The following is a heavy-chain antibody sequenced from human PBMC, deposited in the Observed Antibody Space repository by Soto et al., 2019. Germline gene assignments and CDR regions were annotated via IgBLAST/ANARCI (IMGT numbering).Heavy chain of an antibody. J-gene: IGHJ4*02. V-gene: IGHV3-23*01. CDR1: GFIFSDYS. CDR2: MSIGYEKT. Sequence: EVQVLESGGGLVQPGGCLRLSCAASGFIFSDYSMAWVRQTPEKGLEWISGMSIGYEKTFYRDCVQGRFTGSRDSSKNTVDLQMNSLRVEDTAGYYCVRWSGYGDLWGQGTLVTVSS. CDR3: VRWSGYGDL. D-gene: IGHD5-12*01.